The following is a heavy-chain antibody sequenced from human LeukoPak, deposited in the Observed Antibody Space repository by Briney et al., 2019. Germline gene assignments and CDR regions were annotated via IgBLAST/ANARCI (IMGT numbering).Heavy chain of an antibody. D-gene: IGHD3-3*01. V-gene: IGHV3-64*01. CDR3: ARDHLPSDYDFWSGPDY. Sequence: PGGSLRLSCAASGFTFSSYAMHWVRQAPGKGLEYVSAISSNGGSTYCANSVKGRFTISRDNSKNTLYLQMGSLRAEDMAVYYCARDHLPSDYDFWSGPDYWGQGTLVTVSS. CDR1: GFTFSSYA. CDR2: ISSNGGST. J-gene: IGHJ4*02.